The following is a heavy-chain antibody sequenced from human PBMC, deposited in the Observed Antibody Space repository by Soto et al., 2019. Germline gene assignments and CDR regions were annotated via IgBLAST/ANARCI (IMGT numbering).Heavy chain of an antibody. V-gene: IGHV4-59*08. CDR1: GGSVSSFY. CDR3: ARHFGYRNWFDP. CDR2: IYYTGTT. D-gene: IGHD2-2*03. Sequence: QVQLQQSGPGVVKPSETVSLTCGVSGGSVSSFYWSWVRQSPGRGLEWLGYIYYTGTTAYNPSLKSRLNISLDTSTDQVFLTLTSVTASDTAVYFCARHFGYRNWFDPWGPGTLVIVSS. J-gene: IGHJ5*02.